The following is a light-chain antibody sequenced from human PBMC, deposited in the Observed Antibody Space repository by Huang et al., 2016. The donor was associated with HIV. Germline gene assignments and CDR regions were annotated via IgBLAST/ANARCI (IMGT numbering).Light chain of an antibody. CDR3: EQYDKWPGT. CDR2: RAS. J-gene: IGKJ1*01. V-gene: IGKV3-15*01. CDR1: QSVGSN. Sequence: VMTQSPATLSVSPGERATLSCRASQSVGSNLAWYQQRPGQAPRLLISRASTRATAVPARFSGSVSGTDFTLTINSLRSEDFAIYYCEQYDKWPGTFGQGTKVEIK.